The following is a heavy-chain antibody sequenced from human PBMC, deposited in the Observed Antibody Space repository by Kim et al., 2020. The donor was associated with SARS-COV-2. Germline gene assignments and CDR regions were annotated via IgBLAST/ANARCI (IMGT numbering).Heavy chain of an antibody. V-gene: IGHV3-23*01. D-gene: IGHD2-2*01. Sequence: GGSLRLSCAASGFISTSYDMSWVRQAPGKGLEWVSAISDTGTTYYADSVKGRFTISRDTPKNTLYLQMSGLRAEDTAVYYCAKVSWSPVLPSALWGQGTLVTVSS. CDR3: AKVSWSPVLPSAL. CDR1: GFISTSYD. J-gene: IGHJ4*02. CDR2: ISDTGTT.